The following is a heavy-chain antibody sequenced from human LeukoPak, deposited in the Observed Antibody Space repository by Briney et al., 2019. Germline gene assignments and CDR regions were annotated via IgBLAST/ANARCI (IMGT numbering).Heavy chain of an antibody. CDR2: IYTSGST. J-gene: IGHJ3*02. D-gene: IGHD5-12*01. Sequence: SETLSLTCTVSGGSISSYYWSWIRQPAGKGLEWIGRIYTSGSTNYNPSLKSRVTMSVDTSKNQFSLKLSSVTAADTALYFCARGLVLATDDAFDIWGQGTLVTVSS. V-gene: IGHV4-4*07. CDR3: ARGLVLATDDAFDI. CDR1: GGSISSYY.